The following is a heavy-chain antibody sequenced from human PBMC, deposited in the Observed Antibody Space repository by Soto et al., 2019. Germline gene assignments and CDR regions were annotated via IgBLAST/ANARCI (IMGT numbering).Heavy chain of an antibody. D-gene: IGHD6-13*01. CDR2: ISWNSGSI. CDR1: GFTFDDYA. CDR3: AKGHLRGYSSSVSWFDP. V-gene: IGHV3-9*01. Sequence: GGSLRLSCAASGFTFDDYALHWVRQAPGKGLEWVSGISWNSGSIGYADSVKGRFIISRDNAKNSLYLQMNILRAEDTALSYCAKGHLRGYSSSVSWFDPWGQGTLVTVSS. J-gene: IGHJ5*02.